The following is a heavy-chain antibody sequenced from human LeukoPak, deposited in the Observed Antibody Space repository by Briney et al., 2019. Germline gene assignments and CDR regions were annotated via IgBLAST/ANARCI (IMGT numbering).Heavy chain of an antibody. CDR1: GGSIISSSYY. Sequence: SETLSLTCGVSGGSIISSSYYWGWIRPPPGKGLEWIAIMFYSGNTYYNPSLKSRVTMSVDTTENQFSLKLSSVTAADTAVYYCARHVVGNYDLLSFDYWGQGSLVTVSS. J-gene: IGHJ4*02. CDR2: MFYSGNT. D-gene: IGHD2-21*01. V-gene: IGHV4-39*01. CDR3: ARHVVGNYDLLSFDY.